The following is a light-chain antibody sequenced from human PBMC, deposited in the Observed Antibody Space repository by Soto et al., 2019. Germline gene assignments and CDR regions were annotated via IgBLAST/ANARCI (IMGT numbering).Light chain of an antibody. V-gene: IGLV2-23*01. CDR2: EGS. CDR3: CSYAGSSIVVV. CDR1: SSDVGSYNF. J-gene: IGLJ2*01. Sequence: QSVLTQPASVSGSPGQSITISCTGTSSDVGSYNFVSWYQQHPGKAPKVMIYEGSKRPSGVSNRFSGSKSGNTASLTISGLQAEDEADYYCCSYAGSSIVVVFGGGTKLTVL.